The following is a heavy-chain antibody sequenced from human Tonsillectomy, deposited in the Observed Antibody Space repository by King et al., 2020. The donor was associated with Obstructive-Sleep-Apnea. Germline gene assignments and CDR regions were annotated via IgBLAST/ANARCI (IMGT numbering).Heavy chain of an antibody. CDR3: ATETDFDY. Sequence: VQLVESGGGLVQPGGSLRLSCAASGFTFSTYSMNWVRQAPGKGLEWVSYISSSSSTIYYTDSVKGRFTISRDNAKNSLYLQMNSLRAEDTAVYYCATETDFDYWGQGTLVTVSS. V-gene: IGHV3-48*04. CDR1: GFTFSTYS. CDR2: ISSSSSTI. J-gene: IGHJ4*02.